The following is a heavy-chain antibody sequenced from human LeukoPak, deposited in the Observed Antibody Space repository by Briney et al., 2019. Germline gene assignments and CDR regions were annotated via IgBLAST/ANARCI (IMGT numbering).Heavy chain of an antibody. CDR3: ARICETTYYYDSSRYADY. V-gene: IGHV3-21*01. J-gene: IGHJ4*02. CDR2: ISSSSSYI. D-gene: IGHD3-22*01. CDR1: GFTFSSYS. Sequence: GGSLRLSCAASGFTFSSYSMNWVRQAPGKGLEWVSSISSSSSYIYYADSVKGRFTISRDNAKNSLYLQMNSLRAEDTAVYYCARICETTYYYDSSRYADYWGQGTLVTVSS.